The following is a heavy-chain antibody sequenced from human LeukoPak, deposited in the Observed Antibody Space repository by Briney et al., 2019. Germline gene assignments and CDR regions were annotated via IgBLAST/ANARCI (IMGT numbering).Heavy chain of an antibody. CDR1: GFTFSSYA. Sequence: PGGSLRLSCAPSGFTFSSYAMHWVRQAPGKGLEWVAVISYDGSNKYYADSVKGRFTISRDNSKNTLYLQMNSLRAEDTAVYYCARDPSSSSFRLVGYYYGMDVWGQGTTATVSS. V-gene: IGHV3-30-3*01. J-gene: IGHJ6*02. CDR2: ISYDGSNK. D-gene: IGHD6-6*01. CDR3: ARDPSSSSFRLVGYYYGMDV.